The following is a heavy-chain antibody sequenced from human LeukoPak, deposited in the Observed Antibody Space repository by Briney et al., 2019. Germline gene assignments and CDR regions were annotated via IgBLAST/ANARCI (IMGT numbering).Heavy chain of an antibody. CDR3: ARGGMTTMTTLLSY. CDR1: GYTFTGYY. J-gene: IGHJ4*02. Sequence: ASVKVSRKASGYTFTGYYMHWVRQSPGQGLEWMGWINPNSGGTNYAQKFQGRVTMTRDTSISTAYMELSRLRSDDTAVYYCARGGMTTMTTLLSYWGQGSLVTVSS. D-gene: IGHD4-17*01. CDR2: INPNSGGT. V-gene: IGHV1-2*02.